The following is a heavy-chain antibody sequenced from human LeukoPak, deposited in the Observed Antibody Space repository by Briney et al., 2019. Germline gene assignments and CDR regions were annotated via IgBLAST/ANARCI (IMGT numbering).Heavy chain of an antibody. CDR1: GFSFSPPAMG. CDR3: AHTYYDISSAYYFDF. J-gene: IGHJ4*02. Sequence: SGPTLVKPTQTLTLTCTFSGFSFSPPAMGVAWIRHPPGKATEWLALISWDDDKRYRPSKETRLTIHKNTSKNQVVLTMTNIAPLDSATYYCAHTYYDISSAYYFDFWGQGTLVTVSS. V-gene: IGHV2-5*02. D-gene: IGHD3-22*01. CDR2: ISWDDDK.